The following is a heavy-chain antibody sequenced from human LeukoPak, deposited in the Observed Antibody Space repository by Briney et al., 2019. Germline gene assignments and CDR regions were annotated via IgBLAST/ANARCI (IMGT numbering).Heavy chain of an antibody. V-gene: IGHV3-21*01. Sequence: PGGSLRLSCAASGFTFSSYSMNWVRQAPGKGLEWVSSISSSSSYIYYADSVKGRFTISRDNAKNSLYLQMNSLRAEDTAVYYCARDAPGGLDAFDIWGQGTMVTVSS. CDR2: ISSSSSYI. D-gene: IGHD3-10*01. J-gene: IGHJ3*02. CDR1: GFTFSSYS. CDR3: ARDAPGGLDAFDI.